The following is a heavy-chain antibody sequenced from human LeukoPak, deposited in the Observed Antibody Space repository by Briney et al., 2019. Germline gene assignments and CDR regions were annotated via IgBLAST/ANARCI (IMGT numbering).Heavy chain of an antibody. Sequence: GGSLRLSCAVSGFTFSRYWMSWVRQAPGKGLEWVSVVSYDGSNKYYADSVKGRFTISRDNSKNTLYLQMNSLRAEDTAVYYCARDIGYGNDYWGQGTLVTVSS. J-gene: IGHJ4*02. D-gene: IGHD3-10*01. CDR3: ARDIGYGNDY. V-gene: IGHV3-30-3*01. CDR2: VSYDGSNK. CDR1: GFTFSRYW.